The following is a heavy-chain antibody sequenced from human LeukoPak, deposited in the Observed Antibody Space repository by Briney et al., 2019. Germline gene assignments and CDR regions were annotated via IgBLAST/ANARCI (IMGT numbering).Heavy chain of an antibody. Sequence: ASVKVSCKASGYTFTGYYMHWVRQAPGQGLEWMGWINPNSGGTNYAQKFQGRVTMTRDTSISTAYMELSRLRSDDTAVYYCARPYCSGGSCYYYMDVWGKGTTVTVSS. J-gene: IGHJ6*03. D-gene: IGHD2-15*01. CDR3: ARPYCSGGSCYYYMDV. CDR1: GYTFTGYY. V-gene: IGHV1-2*02. CDR2: INPNSGGT.